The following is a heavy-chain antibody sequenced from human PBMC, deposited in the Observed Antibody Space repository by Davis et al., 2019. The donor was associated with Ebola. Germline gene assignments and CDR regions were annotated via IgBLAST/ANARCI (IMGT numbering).Heavy chain of an antibody. J-gene: IGHJ4*02. CDR3: ARQVGDGYDRFDY. V-gene: IGHV4-39*01. CDR1: GGSISSSSYY. CDR2: IYYSGST. D-gene: IGHD5-12*01. Sequence: SETLSLTCTVSGGSISSSSYYWGWIRQPPGKGLEWIGTIYYSGSTYYNPSLKSRVTISVDTSKNQFSLKVNPVTAADTAVYYCARQVGDGYDRFDYWGQGTLVTVSS.